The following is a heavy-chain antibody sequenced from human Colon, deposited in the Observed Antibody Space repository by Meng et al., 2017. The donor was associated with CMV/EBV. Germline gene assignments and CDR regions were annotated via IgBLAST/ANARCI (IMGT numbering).Heavy chain of an antibody. J-gene: IGHJ6*02. CDR3: ARDRTGSGMDV. V-gene: IGHV3-53*01. CDR2: IYTGGST. Sequence: GSLRLSCAVSGFIVSSKYMTWVRQAPGKGLEWLSIIYTGGSTSYADSVKGRFTISRDISTNTLFLQMNSLRAEDTAVYYCARDRTGSGMDVWGQGTTVTVSS. CDR1: GFIVSSKY. D-gene: IGHD1-1*01.